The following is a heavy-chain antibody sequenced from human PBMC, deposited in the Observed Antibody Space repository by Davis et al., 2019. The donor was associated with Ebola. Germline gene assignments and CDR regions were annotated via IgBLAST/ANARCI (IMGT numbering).Heavy chain of an antibody. V-gene: IGHV4-59*01. CDR1: GGSISSYY. CDR3: ARARLAGIAAPAHFDY. Sequence: PSETLSLTCTVSGGSISSYYWSWIRQPPGKGLEWIGYIYYSGSTNYNPSLKSRVTISVDTSKNQFSLKLSSVTAADTAVYYCARARLAGIAAPAHFDYWGQGTLVTVSS. CDR2: IYYSGST. J-gene: IGHJ4*02. D-gene: IGHD6-13*01.